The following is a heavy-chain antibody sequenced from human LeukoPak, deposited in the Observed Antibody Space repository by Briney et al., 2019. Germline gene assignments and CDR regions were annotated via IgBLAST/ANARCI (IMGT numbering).Heavy chain of an antibody. Sequence: SETLSLTCIVSGGSISSNSHYWGWIRQPPGKGLEWIGSIYSSGTTYYNPSLRSRLTISADTSKNLFSLKLGSVAAADTAVYYCARSSDYQGSKRPLGHYWGQGTLVTVSS. CDR3: ARSSDYQGSKRPLGHY. V-gene: IGHV4-39*01. CDR2: IYSSGTT. D-gene: IGHD3-10*01. CDR1: GGSISSNSHY. J-gene: IGHJ4*02.